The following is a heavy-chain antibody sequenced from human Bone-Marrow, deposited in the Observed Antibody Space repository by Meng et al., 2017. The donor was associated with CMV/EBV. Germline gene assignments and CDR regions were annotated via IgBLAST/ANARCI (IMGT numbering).Heavy chain of an antibody. V-gene: IGHV3-23*01. Sequence: GESLKISCAASGFTFSSYSMSWIRQAPGKGLQWVSGSSGSSTVTYYANSVTGRFTISRDNSNNTLHLQMNSLRADDTDVYYCVKGCQQLGDSWGQGTLVTVSS. CDR3: VKGCQQLGDS. CDR1: GFTFSSYS. J-gene: IGHJ4*02. D-gene: IGHD1-1*01. CDR2: SSGSSTVT.